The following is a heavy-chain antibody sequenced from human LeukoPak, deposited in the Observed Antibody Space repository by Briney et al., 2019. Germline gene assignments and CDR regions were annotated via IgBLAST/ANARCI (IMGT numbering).Heavy chain of an antibody. CDR3: ARDPGGAGGFLVGYFDS. CDR2: ITGSAAGT. J-gene: IGHJ4*02. V-gene: IGHV3-23*01. D-gene: IGHD2-15*01. CDR1: EFSSRSYG. Sequence: GGSLRLSCTPTEFSSRSYGMSWVRQAPGKGLEWVSTITGSAAGTFYADSVKGRFTLSSDSSKNTLHLQMNSLRDEDTAVYYCARDPGGAGGFLVGYFDSWGLGTLVTVSS.